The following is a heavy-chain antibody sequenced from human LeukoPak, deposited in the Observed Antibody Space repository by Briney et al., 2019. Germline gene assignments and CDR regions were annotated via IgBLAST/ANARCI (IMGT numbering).Heavy chain of an antibody. CDR3: ARVMGHRLHYATSGYYGDAFDI. V-gene: IGHV1-18*01. CDR2: ISGYNGNT. D-gene: IGHD3-22*01. J-gene: IGHJ3*02. CDR1: GYIFTNYG. Sequence: ASVKVSCKASGYIFTNYGISWVRQAPGQGLEWIGWISGYNGNTIYAQKLQGRVTMTTDTSTSTAYMELRSLRFDDRAVYYCARVMGHRLHYATSGYYGDAFDIWGQGTMVTVSS.